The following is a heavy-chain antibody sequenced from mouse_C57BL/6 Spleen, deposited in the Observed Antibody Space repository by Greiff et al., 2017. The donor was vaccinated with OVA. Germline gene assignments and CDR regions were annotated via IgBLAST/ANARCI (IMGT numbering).Heavy chain of an antibody. V-gene: IGHV1-54*01. Sequence: VQLVESGAELVRPGTSVKVSCKASGYAFTNYLIEWVKQRPGQGLEWIGVINPGSGGTNYNEKFKGKATLTADKSSSTAYMQLSSLTSEDSAVYFCASSGADYAMDYWGQGTSVTVSS. CDR1: GYAFTNYL. D-gene: IGHD4-1*01. CDR2: INPGSGGT. CDR3: ASSGADYAMDY. J-gene: IGHJ4*01.